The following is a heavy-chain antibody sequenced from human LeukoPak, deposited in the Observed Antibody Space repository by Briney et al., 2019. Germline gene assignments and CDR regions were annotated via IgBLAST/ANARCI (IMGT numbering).Heavy chain of an antibody. D-gene: IGHD3-22*01. CDR2: IYYSGST. V-gene: IGHV4-31*03. J-gene: IGHJ4*02. CDR1: GGSISSGGYY. CDR3: ARGPFYYYDSSGHDY. Sequence: SQTLSLTCTVSGGSISSGGYYWSWIRQHPGKGLEWIGYIYYSGSTYYNPSLKSRVTISVDTSKNQFSLKLSSVTAADTAVYYCARGPFYYYDSSGHDYWGQGTLVTVSS.